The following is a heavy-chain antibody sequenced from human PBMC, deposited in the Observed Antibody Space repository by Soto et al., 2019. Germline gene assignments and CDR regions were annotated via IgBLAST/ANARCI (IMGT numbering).Heavy chain of an antibody. D-gene: IGHD3-22*01. CDR1: GFTFSSYG. V-gene: IGHV3-30*03. CDR2: ISYDGSNK. Sequence: GGPLRLSCAASGFTFSSYGMHWVRQAPGKGLEWVAVISYDGSNKYYADSVKGRFTISRDNSKNTLYLQMNSLRAADTAVYYCASIDVSSGYYYEAYWGQGTLVTVSS. J-gene: IGHJ4*02. CDR3: ASIDVSSGYYYEAY.